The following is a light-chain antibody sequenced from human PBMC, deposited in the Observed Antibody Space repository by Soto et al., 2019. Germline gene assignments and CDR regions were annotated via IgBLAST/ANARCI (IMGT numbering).Light chain of an antibody. Sequence: DVVVTQSPLSLPVTLGQPASISCRSTQSLVYSDGNTYLNWFQQRPGQSPRRLIYKVSNRDAGGTDRFSGSGSGTDFTLKISRVEAEDIGVYYCMQGTDWPPITFGQGTRLEIK. J-gene: IGKJ5*01. V-gene: IGKV2-30*01. CDR2: KVS. CDR3: MQGTDWPPIT. CDR1: QSLVYSDGNTY.